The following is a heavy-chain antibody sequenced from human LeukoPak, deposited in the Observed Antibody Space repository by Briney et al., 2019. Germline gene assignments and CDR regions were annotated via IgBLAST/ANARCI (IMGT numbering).Heavy chain of an antibody. J-gene: IGHJ6*03. Sequence: GASVKVSCKASGYTFTSYGISWVRQAPGQGLEWMGWISAYNGNTNYAQKLQGRVTMTTDTSTSTAYMELRSLRSDDTAVYYCARAFALAAADHWRGYSYGYYYYMDVWGKGTTVTVSS. CDR2: ISAYNGNT. CDR3: ARAFALAAADHWRGYSYGYYYYMDV. CDR1: GYTFTSYG. D-gene: IGHD5-18*01. V-gene: IGHV1-18*01.